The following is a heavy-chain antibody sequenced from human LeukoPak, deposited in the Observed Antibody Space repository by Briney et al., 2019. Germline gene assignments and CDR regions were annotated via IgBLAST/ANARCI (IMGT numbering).Heavy chain of an antibody. CDR3: ARGSAGGYSLSYTPDY. CDR1: GGSFSGYY. D-gene: IGHD5-18*01. CDR2: INHSGST. Sequence: SETLSLTCAVYGGSFSGYYWSWIRQPPEKGLEWIGEINHSGSTNYNPSLKSRVTISVDTSKNQFSLKLSSVTAADTAVYYCARGSAGGYSLSYTPDYWGQGTLVTVSS. J-gene: IGHJ4*02. V-gene: IGHV4-34*01.